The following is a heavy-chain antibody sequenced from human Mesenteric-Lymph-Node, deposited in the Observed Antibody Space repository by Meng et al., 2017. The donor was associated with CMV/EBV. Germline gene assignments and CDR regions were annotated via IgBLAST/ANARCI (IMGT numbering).Heavy chain of an antibody. CDR1: GGSISSSNW. Sequence: GSLRLSCAVSGGSISSSNWWSWVRQPPGKGLEWIGEIYHSGSTNYNPSLKSRVTISLDTSKNQFSLNLNSVTAADTAVYYCARDMNDYWSGYHPFDYWGQGTVVTVSS. D-gene: IGHD3-3*01. J-gene: IGHJ4*02. CDR3: ARDMNDYWSGYHPFDY. V-gene: IGHV4-4*02. CDR2: IYHSGST.